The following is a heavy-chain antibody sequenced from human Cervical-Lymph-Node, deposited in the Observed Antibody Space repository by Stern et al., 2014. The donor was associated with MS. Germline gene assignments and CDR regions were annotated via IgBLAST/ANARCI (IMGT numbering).Heavy chain of an antibody. J-gene: IGHJ5*02. V-gene: IGHV3-30-3*01. CDR1: GLTFSSYA. CDR2: ISYDGSNK. Sequence: VQLVESGGGVVQPGRSLRLSCAASGLTFSSYAMHWVRQAPGKGLEWVAVISYDGSNKYYADSVKGRFTISRDNSKKTLYLQMNSLRAEDTAVYYCARERAGLPHNWFDPWGQGTLVTVSP. CDR3: ARERAGLPHNWFDP. D-gene: IGHD5-12*01.